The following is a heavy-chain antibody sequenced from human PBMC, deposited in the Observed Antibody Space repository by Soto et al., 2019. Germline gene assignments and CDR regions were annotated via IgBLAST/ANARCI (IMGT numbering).Heavy chain of an antibody. CDR1: GLTFSSYW. D-gene: IGHD2-8*01. CDR2: IDSDGSRT. V-gene: IGHV3-74*01. J-gene: IGHJ4*02. CDR3: VSGVDGDN. Sequence: EVQLVESGGDLVQPGGSLRLSCAVSGLTFSSYWMHWVRQAPGKGLEWVSRIDSDGSRTNYADSVKGRFTISRDNAKNALDLQMNSLRADDTAVYYCVSGVDGDNWGQRTLVIVSS.